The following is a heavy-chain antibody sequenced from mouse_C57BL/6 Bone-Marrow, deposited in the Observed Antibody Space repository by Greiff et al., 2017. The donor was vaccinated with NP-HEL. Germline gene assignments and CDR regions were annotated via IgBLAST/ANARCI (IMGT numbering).Heavy chain of an antibody. Sequence: EVKVVESGGGLVKPGGSLKLSCAASGFTFSDYGMHWVRQAPEKGLEWVAYISSGSSTIYYADTVKGRFTISRDNAKNTLFLQMTSLRSEDTAMYYCARGSSSYLYYYAMDYWGQGTSVTVSS. J-gene: IGHJ4*01. D-gene: IGHD1-1*01. CDR1: GFTFSDYG. V-gene: IGHV5-17*01. CDR3: ARGSSSYLYYYAMDY. CDR2: ISSGSSTI.